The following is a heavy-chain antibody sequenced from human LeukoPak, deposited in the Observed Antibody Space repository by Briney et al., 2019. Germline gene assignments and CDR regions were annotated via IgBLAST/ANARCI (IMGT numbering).Heavy chain of an antibody. CDR1: GFTFSSYE. J-gene: IGHJ4*02. CDR3: AKGGFSDFGGYSDFDY. D-gene: IGHD2-21*01. V-gene: IGHV3-48*03. CDR2: ISSSGSTI. Sequence: GGSLRLSCAASGFTFSSYEMNWVRQAPGKGLEWVSYISSSGSTIYYADSVKGRFTISRDNAKNSLYLQMNSLRAEDTAVYYCAKGGFSDFGGYSDFDYWGQGTLATVSS.